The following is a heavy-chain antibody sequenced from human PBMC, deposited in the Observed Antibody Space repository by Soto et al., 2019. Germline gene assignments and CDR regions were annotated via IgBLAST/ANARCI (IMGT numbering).Heavy chain of an antibody. CDR2: IIPIFGTA. V-gene: IGHV1-69*01. J-gene: IGHJ6*02. D-gene: IGHD5-18*01. Sequence: QVQLVQSGAEVKKPGSSVKVSCKASGGTFSSYAISWVRQAPGQGLEWMGGIIPIFGTANYAQKFQGRVTITADESTSTAYMELSSLRSEDTAVYYCARDQAPSLGYRYSSFYYYGMDVWGQGTTVTVSS. CDR3: ARDQAPSLGYRYSSFYYYGMDV. CDR1: GGTFSSYA.